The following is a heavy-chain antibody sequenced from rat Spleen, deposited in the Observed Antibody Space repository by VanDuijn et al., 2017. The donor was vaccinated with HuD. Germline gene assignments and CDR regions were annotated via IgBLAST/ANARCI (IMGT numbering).Heavy chain of an antibody. CDR3: ARQDTSGYSNWFTY. CDR2: ISPSGGGT. CDR1: GFTFSNYD. J-gene: IGHJ3*01. D-gene: IGHD4-3*01. Sequence: EVQLVESGGGLVQPGRSMKLSCAASGFTFSNYDMAWIRLAPTKGLEWVASISPSGGGTYYRDSVKGRFTVSRDNTRSTQFLQMDSLRSEDTATYYCARQDTSGYSNWFTYWGQGTLVTVSS. V-gene: IGHV5-25*01.